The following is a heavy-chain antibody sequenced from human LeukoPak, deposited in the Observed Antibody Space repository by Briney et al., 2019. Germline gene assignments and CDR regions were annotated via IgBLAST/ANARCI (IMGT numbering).Heavy chain of an antibody. J-gene: IGHJ4*02. CDR3: ARDSDNLTGSKSHFDF. CDR1: GFTFSSYS. V-gene: IGHV3-21*01. Sequence: GGSLRLSCAASGFTFSSYSMNWVRQAPGKGLEWVSCISTSSSYIYYADSVKGRFTISRDNAKNSLYLQMNSLRPEDAAVYYCARDSDNLTGSKSHFDFWGQGTLVTVSS. CDR2: ISTSSSYI. D-gene: IGHD3-9*01.